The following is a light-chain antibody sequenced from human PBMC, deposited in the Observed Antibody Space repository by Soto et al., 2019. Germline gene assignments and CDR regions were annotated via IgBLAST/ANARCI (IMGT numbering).Light chain of an antibody. Sequence: IVLTQSPGTLSLSPGERATLSCRASQTVSSSYLTWYQQKPGQAPRLLIYGASSRATGIPDRFSGSGSETDFTLTISRLEPEDFAVYYCQHLKGFGQGTKVEIK. CDR1: QTVSSSY. CDR2: GAS. V-gene: IGKV3-20*01. CDR3: QHLKG. J-gene: IGKJ1*01.